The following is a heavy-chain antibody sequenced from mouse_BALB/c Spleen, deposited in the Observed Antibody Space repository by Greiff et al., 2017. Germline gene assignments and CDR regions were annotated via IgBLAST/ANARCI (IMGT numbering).Heavy chain of an antibody. CDR2: IDPENGNT. CDR1: GFNIKDYY. J-gene: IGHJ3*01. CDR3: ARMRKYGNYEAY. Sequence: EVQLQQSGAELVRPGALVKLSCKASGFNIKDYYMHWVKQRPEQGLEWIGWIDPENGNTIYDPKFQGKASITADTSSNTAYLQLSSLTSEDTAVYYCARMRKYGNYEAYGGQGTLVTVSA. D-gene: IGHD2-10*02. V-gene: IGHV14-1*02.